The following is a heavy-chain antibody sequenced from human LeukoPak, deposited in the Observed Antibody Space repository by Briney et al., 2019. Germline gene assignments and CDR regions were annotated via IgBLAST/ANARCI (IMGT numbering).Heavy chain of an antibody. Sequence: GGSLRLSCAASGFTFSSYSMNWVRQAPGKGLEWVSYISSSSSTIYYADSVKGRFTISRDNAKNSLYLQMNSLRAEDTAVYYCARDVWFGELLSPIYNWGQGTLVTVSS. CDR3: ARDVWFGELLSPIYN. D-gene: IGHD3-10*01. CDR2: ISSSSSTI. CDR1: GFTFSSYS. V-gene: IGHV3-48*04. J-gene: IGHJ4*02.